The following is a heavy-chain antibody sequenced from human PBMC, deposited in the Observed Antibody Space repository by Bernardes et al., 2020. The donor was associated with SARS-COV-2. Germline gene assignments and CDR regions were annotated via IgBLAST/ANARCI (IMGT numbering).Heavy chain of an antibody. J-gene: IGHJ4*02. CDR3: ASFMYYDTNGLSYFDY. D-gene: IGHD3-22*01. Sequence: SETLSLTCAVSGGSISSSNWWSWVRQPPGKGLEWIGEIYRSGSTNYNPSLKSRVTISVDKSKNQFSLKLSSVTAADTAVYYCASFMYYDTNGLSYFDYWGQGTLVTVSS. V-gene: IGHV4-4*02. CDR1: GGSISSSNW. CDR2: IYRSGST.